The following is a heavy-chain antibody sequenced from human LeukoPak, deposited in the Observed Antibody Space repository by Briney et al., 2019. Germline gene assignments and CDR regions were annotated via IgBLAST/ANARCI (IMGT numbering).Heavy chain of an antibody. V-gene: IGHV3-48*01. J-gene: IGHJ6*03. Sequence: PGGSLRLSCAASGFTFSSYSMNWVRQAPGKGLEWVSYISSSSSTIYYADSVKGRFTISRDNAKNSLYLQMNSLRAEDTAVYYCARDPNSGWNFYYYYYMDVWGKGTTVTVSS. CDR3: ARDPNSGWNFYYYYYMDV. CDR1: GFTFSSYS. D-gene: IGHD6-19*01. CDR2: ISSSSSTI.